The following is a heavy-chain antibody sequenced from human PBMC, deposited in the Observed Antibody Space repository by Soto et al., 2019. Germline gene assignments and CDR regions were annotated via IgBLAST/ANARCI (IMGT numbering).Heavy chain of an antibody. D-gene: IGHD4-17*01. CDR3: ATWVDYGDFEGFDF. CDR1: GYSFTDYK. CDR2: VDPNGGGS. J-gene: IGHJ4*02. V-gene: IGHV1-2*04. Sequence: QGQLLQSGAEVKKPGASVKVSCKTSGYSFTDYKLHWVRQAPGQGLEWMGWVDPNGGGSNSAPKFKGSVTMTWDTSITTAYLDLTRLTTNDTATYFCATWVDYGDFEGFDFWGQGTLVTVSS.